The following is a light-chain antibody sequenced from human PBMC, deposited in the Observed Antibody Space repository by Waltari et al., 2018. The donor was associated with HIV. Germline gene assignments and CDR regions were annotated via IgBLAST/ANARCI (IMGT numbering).Light chain of an antibody. CDR1: QSLLFNANNKKY. J-gene: IGKJ1*01. Sequence: DIVMTQSPDSLAVSLGERAPINCKSSQSLLFNANNKKYLAWYQQKPGQSPTLLFYWAFTREFGVPDRFTGSGSVTDFTLTITSLQSEDVALYYCQQYYRVPWTFGQGTKVEIK. CDR3: QQYYRVPWT. V-gene: IGKV4-1*01. CDR2: WAF.